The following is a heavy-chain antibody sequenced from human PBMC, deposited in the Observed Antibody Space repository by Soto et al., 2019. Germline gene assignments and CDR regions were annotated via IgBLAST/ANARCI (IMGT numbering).Heavy chain of an antibody. Sequence: QVQLVQSGAEVKKPGSSVKVSCKASGGTFSSYAISWVRQAPGQGLEWMGGIIPIFGTANYAQKFQGRVTITAYESTSSAYMELSSLRSEDTAVYYCATLGPGYSYALGLDYWGQRTLVTVSS. D-gene: IGHD5-18*01. CDR2: IIPIFGTA. J-gene: IGHJ4*02. CDR1: GGTFSSYA. CDR3: ATLGPGYSYALGLDY. V-gene: IGHV1-69*01.